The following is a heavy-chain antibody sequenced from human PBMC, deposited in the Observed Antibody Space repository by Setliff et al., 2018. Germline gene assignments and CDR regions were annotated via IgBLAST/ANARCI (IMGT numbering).Heavy chain of an antibody. D-gene: IGHD3-3*01. CDR1: GGTFSSYD. J-gene: IGHJ5*02. Sequence: SVKVSCKASGGTFSSYDISWVRQAPGQGLEWMGRIIPIFGTANYAQKSQGRVTITAYKSTSTAYMELSRLRSEDTAVYYCAKDYLRSNSDFWSGPPNWFDPWGQGTLVTVS. CDR3: AKDYLRSNSDFWSGPPNWFDP. V-gene: IGHV1-69*06. CDR2: IIPIFGTA.